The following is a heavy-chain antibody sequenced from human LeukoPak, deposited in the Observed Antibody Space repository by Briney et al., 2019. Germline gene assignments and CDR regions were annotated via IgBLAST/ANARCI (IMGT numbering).Heavy chain of an antibody. CDR3: ARDQTYSGEFDY. D-gene: IGHD5-12*01. CDR2: ISSSSSYI. Sequence: PGGSLRLSCAGSGFTFNTYNMNWARQAPGKGLEWVSSISSSSSYIYYADSVKGRFTISRDNAKNSLYLQMNSLRAEDTAVYYCARDQTYSGEFDYWGQGTLVTVSS. CDR1: GFTFNTYN. V-gene: IGHV3-21*01. J-gene: IGHJ4*02.